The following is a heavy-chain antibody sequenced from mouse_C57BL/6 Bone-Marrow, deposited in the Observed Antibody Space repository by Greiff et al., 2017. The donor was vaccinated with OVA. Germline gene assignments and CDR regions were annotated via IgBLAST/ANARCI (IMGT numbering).Heavy chain of an antibody. Sequence: QVQLQQPGAELVRPGTSVKLSCKASGYTFTSYWMHWVKQRPGQGLEWIGVIDPSDSYTNYNQKFKGKATLTVDTSSSTAYMQLSSLTSEDSAVYYCARRGYYDLAWFAYWGQGTLVTVSA. CDR3: ARRGYYDLAWFAY. V-gene: IGHV1-59*01. CDR2: IDPSDSYT. D-gene: IGHD2-4*01. CDR1: GYTFTSYW. J-gene: IGHJ3*01.